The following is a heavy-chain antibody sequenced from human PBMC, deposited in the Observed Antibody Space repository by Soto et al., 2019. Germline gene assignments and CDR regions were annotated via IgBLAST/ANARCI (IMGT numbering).Heavy chain of an antibody. CDR1: GFTFSSCS. J-gene: IGHJ6*02. D-gene: IGHD3-10*01. V-gene: IGHV3-21*01. Sequence: EVQVVESGGGLVKPGGSLRLSCAASGFTFSSCSMNWVRQAPGKGLEWVSAISSSSSYTYYADSVKGRFTISRDNAKNSLYLQVDSLRADDTAVYYCARDRSGSYPPGDGMDVWGQGTTVIVSS. CDR3: ARDRSGSYPPGDGMDV. CDR2: ISSSSSYT.